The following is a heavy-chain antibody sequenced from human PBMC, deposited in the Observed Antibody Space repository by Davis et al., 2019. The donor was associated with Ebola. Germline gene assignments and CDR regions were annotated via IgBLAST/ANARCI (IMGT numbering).Heavy chain of an antibody. Sequence: GESLKISCAASGFTFSGSAMHWVRQASGKGLEWVGRIRSKANSYATAYAASVKGRFTISRDDSKNTAYLQMNGLKTEDTAVYYCTGTFTFGGVIANDYWGQGTLVTVSS. CDR2: IRSKANSYAT. J-gene: IGHJ4*02. CDR1: GFTFSGSA. V-gene: IGHV3-73*01. D-gene: IGHD3-16*02. CDR3: TGTFTFGGVIANDY.